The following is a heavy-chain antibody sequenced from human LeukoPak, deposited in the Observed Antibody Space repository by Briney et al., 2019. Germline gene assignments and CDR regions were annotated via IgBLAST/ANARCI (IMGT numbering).Heavy chain of an antibody. CDR3: AKVGAAAYYYYYMDV. D-gene: IGHD6-13*01. CDR2: ISGSGGST. J-gene: IGHJ6*03. V-gene: IGHV3-23*01. CDR1: GFTFSRYA. Sequence: GGSLRLSCAASGFTFSRYAMSWVRQAPGKGLEWVSGISGSGGSTYYADSVKGRFTISRDNSKNTLYLQMNSLRAEDTAVYYCAKVGAAAYYYYYMDVWGKGTTVTVSS.